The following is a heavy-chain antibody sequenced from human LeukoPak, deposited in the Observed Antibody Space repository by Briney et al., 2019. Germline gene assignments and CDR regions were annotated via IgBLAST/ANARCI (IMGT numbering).Heavy chain of an antibody. J-gene: IGHJ6*03. D-gene: IGHD3-10*01. Sequence: PSETLSLTCAVYGESFSGYYWSWIRQPPGKGLEWIGEITHAGSTNYNPSLKSRMTISVDTSKNQFSLKLTSVTAADTAVYYCVRGRRGGPPLPYYHYYMDVWGKGTTVTVSS. CDR1: GESFSGYY. CDR2: ITHAGST. CDR3: VRGRRGGPPLPYYHYYMDV. V-gene: IGHV4-34*01.